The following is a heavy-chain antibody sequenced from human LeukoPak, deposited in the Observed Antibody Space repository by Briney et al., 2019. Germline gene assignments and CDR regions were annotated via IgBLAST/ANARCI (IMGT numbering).Heavy chain of an antibody. CDR2: ISYDGSNK. V-gene: IGHV3-30*03. J-gene: IGHJ4*02. D-gene: IGHD6-13*01. CDR1: GFTFSSYG. CDR3: ARDGRIAAAATGY. Sequence: PGGSLRLSCAASGFTFSSYGMHWVRQAPGKGLEWVAVISYDGSNKYYADSVKGRFTISRDNSKNTLYLQMNSLRAEDTAVYYCARDGRIAAAATGYWGQGTLVTVSS.